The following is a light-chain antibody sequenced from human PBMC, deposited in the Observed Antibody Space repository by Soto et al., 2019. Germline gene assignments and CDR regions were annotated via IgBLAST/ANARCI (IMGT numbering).Light chain of an antibody. CDR3: ETLDSNTHTV. CDR2: LEGRGSY. CDR1: SGHSSYI. J-gene: IGLJ3*02. V-gene: IGLV4-60*02. Sequence: QAVVTQSSSASASLGSSVKLTCTLSSGHSSYIIAWHQQQPGKAPRYLMKLEGRGSYYKRSGVPDRFSGSSSVSDRYLTISNLQFEDEADYYCETLDSNTHTVFGGGTKLTVL.